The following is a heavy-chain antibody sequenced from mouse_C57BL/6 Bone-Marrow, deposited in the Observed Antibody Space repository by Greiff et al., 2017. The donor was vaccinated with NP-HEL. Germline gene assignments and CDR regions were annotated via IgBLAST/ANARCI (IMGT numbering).Heavy chain of an antibody. J-gene: IGHJ3*01. D-gene: IGHD1-1*01. CDR3: TGRDTTVVEGAY. Sequence: EVQVVESGGGLVQPGGSMKLSCVASGFTFSNYWMNWVRQSPEKGLEWVAQIRLKSDNYATHYAESVKGRFTISRDDSKSSVYLQMNNLRAEDTGIYYCTGRDTTVVEGAYWGQGTLVTVSA. V-gene: IGHV6-3*01. CDR1: GFTFSNYW. CDR2: IRLKSDNYAT.